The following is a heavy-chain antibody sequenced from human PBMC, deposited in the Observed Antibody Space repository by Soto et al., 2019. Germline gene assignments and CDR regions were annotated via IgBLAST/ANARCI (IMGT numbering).Heavy chain of an antibody. J-gene: IGHJ2*01. CDR1: GFTFDDYA. D-gene: IGHD3-9*01. Sequence: EVQLVESGGGLVQPGRSLRLSCAASGFTFDDYAMHWVRQAPGKGLEWVSGISWNSGSIGYADSVKGRFTISRDNAKNSLYLQMNSLRAEDTALYYCAKDGPYDDILTGYGSRGPNWYFDLWGRGTLVTVSS. CDR3: AKDGPYDDILTGYGSRGPNWYFDL. V-gene: IGHV3-9*01. CDR2: ISWNSGSI.